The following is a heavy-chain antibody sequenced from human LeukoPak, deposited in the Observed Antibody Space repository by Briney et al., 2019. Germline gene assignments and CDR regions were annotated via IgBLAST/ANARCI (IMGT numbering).Heavy chain of an antibody. CDR2: INHRGSDQ. CDR3: AAVAAAGLNAFDI. Sequence: GGSLRLSCAASGFTFGSSWMIWVRQAPGEGLEWVANINHRGSDQRYVDSVKGRSTISRDNTKNSLYLQMNGLRAEDTAVYYCAAVAAAGLNAFDIWGQGTMVTVSS. D-gene: IGHD6-13*01. J-gene: IGHJ3*02. V-gene: IGHV3-7*01. CDR1: GFTFGSSW.